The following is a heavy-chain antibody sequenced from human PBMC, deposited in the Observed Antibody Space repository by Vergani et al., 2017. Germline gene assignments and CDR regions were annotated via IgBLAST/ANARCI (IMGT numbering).Heavy chain of an antibody. CDR3: ARGPSRIFTSEPYSFDR. D-gene: IGHD1-14*01. CDR1: GYIFKNFY. CDR2: LNPTTGHT. Sequence: QVQLVQSGAEVKKPGSSVTVSCTASGYIFKNFYIHWLRQAPGQAFEWMGILNPTTGHTTSAQKFMGRVDMTRDPSTDTSTRTVQMTLSSLRSEDTAVYYCARGPSRIFTSEPYSFDRWGLGTLVTVSS. V-gene: IGHV1-46*02. J-gene: IGHJ4*02.